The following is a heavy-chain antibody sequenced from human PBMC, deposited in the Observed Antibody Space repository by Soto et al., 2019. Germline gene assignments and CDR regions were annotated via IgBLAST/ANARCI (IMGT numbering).Heavy chain of an antibody. Sequence: PSETQSLTSTVSGDNIGSANNYWSWIRQPPGKGLEWIGYIYHSGSTYYNPSLKSRVTISVDRSKNQFSLKLSSVTAADTAVYYCARVPDRWGQGTLVTVSS. D-gene: IGHD2-2*01. J-gene: IGHJ5*02. CDR1: GDNIGSANNY. CDR2: IYHSGST. CDR3: ARVPDR. V-gene: IGHV4-30-2*01.